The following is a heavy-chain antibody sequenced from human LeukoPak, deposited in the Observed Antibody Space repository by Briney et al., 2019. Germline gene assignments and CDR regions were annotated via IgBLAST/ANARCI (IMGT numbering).Heavy chain of an antibody. Sequence: SETLSLTCAVSGYSISSGYYWGWIRQPPGKGLEWIGSIYHSGSTYYNPSLKSRVTISVDTSKNQFSLKLSSVTAADTAVYYCARGYSSGYYYYYMDVWGKGTTVTVSS. V-gene: IGHV4-38-2*01. CDR3: ARGYSSGYYYYYMDV. J-gene: IGHJ6*03. CDR1: GYSISSGYY. D-gene: IGHD2-15*01. CDR2: IYHSGST.